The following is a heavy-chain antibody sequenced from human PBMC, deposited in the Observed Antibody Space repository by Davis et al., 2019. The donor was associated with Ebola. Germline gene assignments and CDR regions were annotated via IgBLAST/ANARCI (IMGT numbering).Heavy chain of an antibody. CDR3: ARPNYDSSGYSYDY. CDR2: IYPGDSDT. Sequence: GGSLRLSCKGSGYSFTSYWIGWVRQMPGKGLEWMGIIYPGDSDTRYSPSFQGQVTISADKSISTAYLQWSSLKASDTAMYYCARPNYDSSGYSYDYWGQGTLVTVSS. CDR1: GYSFTSYW. D-gene: IGHD3-22*01. J-gene: IGHJ4*02. V-gene: IGHV5-51*01.